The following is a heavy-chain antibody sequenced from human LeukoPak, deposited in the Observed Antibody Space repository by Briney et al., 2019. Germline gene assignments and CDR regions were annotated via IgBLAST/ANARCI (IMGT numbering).Heavy chain of an antibody. CDR1: GFTVSSNY. D-gene: IGHD6-25*01. CDR2: IYSGGST. Sequence: GGSLRLSCAASGFTVSSNYMSWVRQAPGKGLEWVSVIYSGGSTYYADSVKGRFTISRDSSKNTLYLQMNSLRAEDTAVYYCARTSAGSFDYWGQGTLVTVSS. J-gene: IGHJ4*02. V-gene: IGHV3-66*01. CDR3: ARTSAGSFDY.